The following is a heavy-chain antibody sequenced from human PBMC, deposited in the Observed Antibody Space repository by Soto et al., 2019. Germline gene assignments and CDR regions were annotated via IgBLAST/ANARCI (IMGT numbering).Heavy chain of an antibody. D-gene: IGHD6-13*01. Sequence: QVQLQESGPGLVKPSQTLSLTCTVSGGSISSGGYYWSWIRQHPGKGLEWIGYIYYSGSTYYNPSLKSRVTISVDTSKNQFSLKLSSVPAADTAVYYCARDAAAAGRFDPWGQGTLVTVSS. CDR3: ARDAAAAGRFDP. J-gene: IGHJ5*02. CDR1: GGSISSGGYY. V-gene: IGHV4-31*03. CDR2: IYYSGST.